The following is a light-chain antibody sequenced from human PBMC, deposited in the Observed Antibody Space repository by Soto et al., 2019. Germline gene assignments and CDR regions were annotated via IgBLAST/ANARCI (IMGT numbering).Light chain of an antibody. CDR2: TAS. Sequence: DFQLTQSPSFLSASIGDRVTITCRASQAINNYLSWYQQKPGKAPKLLIYTASTLQSGIPSRFSGSGSGTEFTLTISSLQPEDFATYYCQHLKTYPQTFGQGTKVDIK. CDR1: QAINNY. CDR3: QHLKTYPQT. V-gene: IGKV1-9*01. J-gene: IGKJ1*01.